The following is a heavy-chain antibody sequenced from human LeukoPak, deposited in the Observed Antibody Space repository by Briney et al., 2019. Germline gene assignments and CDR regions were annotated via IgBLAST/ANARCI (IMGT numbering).Heavy chain of an antibody. CDR2: IYTSGST. D-gene: IGHD3-10*01. CDR1: GGSISSGSYF. V-gene: IGHV4-61*02. J-gene: IGHJ4*02. CDR3: ARRGYGSGSPFDY. Sequence: SETLSLTCTVSGGSISSGSYFWSWIRQPAGKGLEWIGRIYTSGSTNYNPSLKSRVTISVDTSKNQFSLRLSSVTAADTAVYYCARRGYGSGSPFDYWGQGTLVTVSS.